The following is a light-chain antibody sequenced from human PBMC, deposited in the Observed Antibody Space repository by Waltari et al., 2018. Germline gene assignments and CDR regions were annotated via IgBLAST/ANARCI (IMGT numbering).Light chain of an antibody. CDR1: EDIMNH. V-gene: IGKV1-33*01. J-gene: IGKJ5*01. Sequence: DFQMTQSPSSLSASVGDRVTITCRATEDIMNHLNWYHQKPGKAPKLLIHDSSHLHTGGSSRFRGSGSGTHFSLTIDNLQPEDLGTYYCQQYNHFPPTFGQGTRLEI. CDR2: DSS. CDR3: QQYNHFPPT.